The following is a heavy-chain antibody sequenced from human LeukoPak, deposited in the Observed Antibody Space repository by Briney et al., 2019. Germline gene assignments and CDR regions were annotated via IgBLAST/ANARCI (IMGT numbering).Heavy chain of an antibody. CDR1: GFTFSSDS. J-gene: IGHJ6*03. D-gene: IGHD3-3*01. Sequence: GGSLRLSCGTFGFTFSSDSMSSVRQAPGKGLEWVANIKQDGSEKHYVDSVKGRFSISRDNTKNSLYMNMNSLRAEDTAVYYCARTMGTSYGFWSGSYTVAYYYYMDVWGKGTTVAVS. CDR2: IKQDGSEK. CDR3: ARTMGTSYGFWSGSYTVAYYYYMDV. V-gene: IGHV3-7*01.